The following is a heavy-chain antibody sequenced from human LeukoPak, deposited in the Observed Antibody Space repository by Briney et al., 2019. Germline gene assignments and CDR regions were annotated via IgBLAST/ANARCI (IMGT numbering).Heavy chain of an antibody. Sequence: ASVKVSCKASGGTFSSYAISWVRQAPGQGLEWMGWISAYNGNTNYAQKLQGRVTMTTDTSTSTAYMELRSLRSDDTAVYYCARDQSPLVRGVISNYWGQGTLVTVSS. CDR1: GGTFSSYA. D-gene: IGHD3-10*01. CDR2: ISAYNGNT. J-gene: IGHJ4*02. V-gene: IGHV1-18*01. CDR3: ARDQSPLVRGVISNY.